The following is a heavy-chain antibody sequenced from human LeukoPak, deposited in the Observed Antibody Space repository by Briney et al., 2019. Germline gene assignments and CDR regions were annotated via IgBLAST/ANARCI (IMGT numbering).Heavy chain of an antibody. D-gene: IGHD5-12*01. V-gene: IGHV4-39*01. CDR2: IYYSGST. J-gene: IGHJ4*02. CDR3: ARLRQIGYDPPIDY. Sequence: SETLSLTCTVSGGFISSSSYYWGWIRQPPGKGLEWIGSIYYSGSTYYNPSLKSRVTISVDTSKNQFSLKLSSVTAADTAVYYCARLRQIGYDPPIDYWGQGTLVTVSS. CDR1: GGFISSSSYY.